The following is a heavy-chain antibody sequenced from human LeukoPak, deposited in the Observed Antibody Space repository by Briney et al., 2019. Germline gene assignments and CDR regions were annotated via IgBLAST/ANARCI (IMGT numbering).Heavy chain of an antibody. D-gene: IGHD2-15*01. CDR1: GGSISSGSYY. V-gene: IGHV4-61*02. Sequence: PSQTLSLTCTVSGGSISSGSYYWSWTRQPAGKGLEWIGRIYTSGSTDYNPSLKSRVTISLDTSKNQFSLKLSSVTAADTAVYYCARGYCSGGTCYLYFVYWGQGTLVTVSS. J-gene: IGHJ4*02. CDR2: IYTSGST. CDR3: ARGYCSGGTCYLYFVY.